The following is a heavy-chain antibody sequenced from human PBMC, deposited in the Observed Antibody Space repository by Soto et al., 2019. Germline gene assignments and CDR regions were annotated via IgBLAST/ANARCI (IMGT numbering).Heavy chain of an antibody. V-gene: IGHV1-18*01. J-gene: IGHJ5*02. CDR2: ISAYNGNT. Sequence: AASVKVSCKASGYTFTSYGISWVRQAPGQGLEWMGWISAYNGNTNYAQKLQGRVTMTTDTSTSTAYMELRSLRSDDTAVYYCARDVPWVDTAMLGSWFDPWGQGTLVTVSS. CDR1: GYTFTSYG. CDR3: ARDVPWVDTAMLGSWFDP. D-gene: IGHD5-18*01.